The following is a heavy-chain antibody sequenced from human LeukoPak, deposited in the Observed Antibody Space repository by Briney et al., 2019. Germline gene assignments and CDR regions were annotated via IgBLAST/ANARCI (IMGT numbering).Heavy chain of an antibody. CDR2: ISWNGYST. CDR1: GFSFAGYT. CDR3: ARDSSGSLDY. D-gene: IGHD1-26*01. V-gene: IGHV3-43*01. J-gene: IGHJ4*02. Sequence: GGSLRLSCAASGFSFAGYTMHWVRQAPGKGLEWVSLISWNGYSTSYGDSVKGRFTISRDNNKDSLYLQMNSLRTEDTALYYCARDSSGSLDYWGQGTLVTVSS.